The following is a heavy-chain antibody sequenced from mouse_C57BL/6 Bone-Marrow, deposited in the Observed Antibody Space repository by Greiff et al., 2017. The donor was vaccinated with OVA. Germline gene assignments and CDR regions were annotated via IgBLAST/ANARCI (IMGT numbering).Heavy chain of an antibody. D-gene: IGHD2-3*01. CDR3: ARVGIYDGYPAWFAY. Sequence: EVNVVESGGGLVKPGGSLKLSCAASGFTFSDYGMHWVRQAPEKGLEWVAYISSGSSTIYYADTVKGRFTISRDNAKNTLFLQMTSLRSEDTAMYYCARVGIYDGYPAWFAYWGQGTLVTVSA. J-gene: IGHJ3*01. CDR2: ISSGSSTI. CDR1: GFTFSDYG. V-gene: IGHV5-17*01.